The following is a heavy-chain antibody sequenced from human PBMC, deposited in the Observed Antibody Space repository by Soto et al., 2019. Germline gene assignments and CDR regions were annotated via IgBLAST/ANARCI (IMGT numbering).Heavy chain of an antibody. CDR1: GFTFSSYG. J-gene: IGHJ4*02. Sequence: QVQLVESGGGVVQPGRSLRLSCAASGFTFSSYGMHWVRQAPGKGLEWVAVIWYDGSNKYYADSVKGRFTISRDNSKNTLYLQMNSLRAEDTAVYSCARDRGYSGYDRFDYWGQGTLVTVSS. D-gene: IGHD5-12*01. CDR2: IWYDGSNK. V-gene: IGHV3-33*01. CDR3: ARDRGYSGYDRFDY.